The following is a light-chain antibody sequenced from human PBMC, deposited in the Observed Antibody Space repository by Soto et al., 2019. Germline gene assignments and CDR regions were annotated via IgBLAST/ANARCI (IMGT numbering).Light chain of an antibody. J-gene: IGKJ1*01. CDR3: QHYNNWPPWT. V-gene: IGKV3-15*01. CDR1: QSVSNN. Sequence: EIVLTQSPGTLSLSPGERATLSCRAGQSVSNNLAWYQQKPGQTPRLVIYGASNRATGVPARFIGSGSGTEFTLTISSLQSEDFAVYYCQHYNNWPPWTFGQGTKVDIK. CDR2: GAS.